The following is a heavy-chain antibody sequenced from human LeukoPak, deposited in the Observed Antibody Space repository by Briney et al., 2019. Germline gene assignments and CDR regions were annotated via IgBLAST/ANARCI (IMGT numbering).Heavy chain of an antibody. Sequence: SETLSLTCTVSGVSISSYYWSWIRQPAGKGLEWIGRIYTSGSTNYNPSLKSRVTMSVDTSKNQFSLKLSSVTAADTAAYYCAREDYDDSGGWYFDLWGRGTLVTVSS. J-gene: IGHJ2*01. D-gene: IGHD3-3*01. CDR2: IYTSGST. CDR1: GVSISSYY. V-gene: IGHV4-4*07. CDR3: AREDYDDSGGWYFDL.